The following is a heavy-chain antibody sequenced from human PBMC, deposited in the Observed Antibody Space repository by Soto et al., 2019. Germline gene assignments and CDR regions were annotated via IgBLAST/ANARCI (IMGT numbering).Heavy chain of an antibody. CDR2: IYPGDSDT. CDR3: ARQGCSGGSCYHTFDS. J-gene: IGHJ4*02. D-gene: IGHD2-15*01. CDR1: GYSFTTYC. V-gene: IGHV5-51*01. Sequence: EVQLVQSGAEVKKPGESLKISCTGSGYSFTTYCLGWVRQMPGKGLEWMGIIYPGDSDTRYSLSFQGHVTISVDKSNSIAYLQWNSLKASDTAMFYCARQGCSGGSCYHTFDSWGQGTLVTVSP.